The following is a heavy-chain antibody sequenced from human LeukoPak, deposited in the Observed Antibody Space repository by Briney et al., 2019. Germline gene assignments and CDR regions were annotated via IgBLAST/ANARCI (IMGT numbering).Heavy chain of an antibody. J-gene: IGHJ5*02. Sequence: ASVKVSCKASGYTFTSYGISWVRQAPGQGLEWMGWINPNSGGTNYAQKFQGRVTMTRDTSISTAYMELSRLRSDDTAVYYCARVGTYYYDSSGYWFDPWGQGTLVTVSS. CDR1: GYTFTSYG. CDR3: ARVGTYYYDSSGYWFDP. V-gene: IGHV1-2*02. D-gene: IGHD3-22*01. CDR2: INPNSGGT.